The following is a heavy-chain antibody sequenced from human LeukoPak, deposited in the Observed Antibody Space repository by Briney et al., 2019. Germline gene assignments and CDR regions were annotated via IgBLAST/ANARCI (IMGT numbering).Heavy chain of an antibody. Sequence: GGSLRLSCAASGFTFSSYGMHWVRQAPGKGLEWVAVISYDGSNKYYADSVKGRFTISRDNSKNTLYLQMNSLRVEDTAVFYCAQGGSEIYYYYHGMDVWGQGTTVTVSS. CDR1: GFTFSSYG. V-gene: IGHV3-30*18. CDR2: ISYDGSNK. CDR3: AQGGSEIYYYYHGMDV. D-gene: IGHD3-10*01. J-gene: IGHJ6*02.